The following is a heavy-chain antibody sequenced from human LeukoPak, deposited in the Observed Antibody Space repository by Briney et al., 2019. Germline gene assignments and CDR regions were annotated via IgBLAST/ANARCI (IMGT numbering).Heavy chain of an antibody. CDR3: AKTDCSSTSCYYFDY. CDR1: GFTFSSYA. V-gene: IGHV3-23*01. Sequence: SGGSLRLSCAASGFTFSSYAMSWVRQAPGKGLEWVSAISGSGGSTYYADSVKGRFTISRDNSKNTLYLQMNSLRAEDTAVHYCAKTDCSSTSCYYFDYWGQGTLVTVSS. D-gene: IGHD2-2*01. CDR2: ISGSGGST. J-gene: IGHJ4*02.